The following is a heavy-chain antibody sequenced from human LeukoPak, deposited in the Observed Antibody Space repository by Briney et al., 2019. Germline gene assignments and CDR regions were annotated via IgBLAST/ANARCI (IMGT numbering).Heavy chain of an antibody. CDR3: ARRAYSSGYYFDY. D-gene: IGHD6-19*01. V-gene: IGHV4-59*08. CDR1: GGSISSYH. Sequence: SETLSLTCTVSGGSISSYHWSWIRQPPGKGLEWIGYIYYSGSTNYNPSLKSRVTISVDTSKNQFSLKLSSVTAADTAVYYCARRAYSSGYYFDYWGQGTQVTVSS. J-gene: IGHJ4*02. CDR2: IYYSGST.